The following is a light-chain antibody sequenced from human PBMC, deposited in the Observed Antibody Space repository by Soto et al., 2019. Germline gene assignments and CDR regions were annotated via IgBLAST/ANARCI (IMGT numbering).Light chain of an antibody. Sequence: DVVMTQSPLSLPVTLGQPASISCRSSQSLAYSDGNTYLNWFQQRPGQSPRRLIYKVSNRDSGVPDRFSGSGSDPDFTLKISRVEAEDVGIYYCMQGTHWPPYTFGQGKKLEIK. V-gene: IGKV2-30*01. J-gene: IGKJ2*01. CDR1: QSLAYSDGNTY. CDR2: KVS. CDR3: MQGTHWPPYT.